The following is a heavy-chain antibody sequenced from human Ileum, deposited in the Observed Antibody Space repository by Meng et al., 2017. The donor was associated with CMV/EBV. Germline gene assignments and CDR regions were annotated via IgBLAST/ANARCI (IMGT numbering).Heavy chain of an antibody. V-gene: IGHV4-30-4*08. CDR1: GGSITSGNYY. J-gene: IGHJ4*02. D-gene: IGHD2-15*01. CDR2: IYYSGSP. CDR3: VRQVVAASFDY. Sequence: QVQLQESGPGLVKPSQTRSLTCTVSGGSITSGNYYWSWIRQPPGRGLEWIGYIYYSGSPYYKPSLKSRVTISLDTSKNQFSLNLRSVTATDSAVYYCVRQVVAASFDYWGQGALVTVSS.